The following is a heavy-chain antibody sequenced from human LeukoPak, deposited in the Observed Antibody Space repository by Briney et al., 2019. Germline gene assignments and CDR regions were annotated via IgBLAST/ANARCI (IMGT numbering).Heavy chain of an antibody. J-gene: IGHJ4*02. V-gene: IGHV1-69*13. Sequence: SVKVSCKASGGTFSSYAISWVRQAPGQGLEWMGGIIPIFGTANYAQKFQGRVTITADESTSTAYMELRSLRSDDTAVYYCARDVRRNFDYWGQGTLVTVSS. CDR2: IIPIFGTA. CDR3: ARDVRRNFDY. D-gene: IGHD2-8*01. CDR1: GGTFSSYA.